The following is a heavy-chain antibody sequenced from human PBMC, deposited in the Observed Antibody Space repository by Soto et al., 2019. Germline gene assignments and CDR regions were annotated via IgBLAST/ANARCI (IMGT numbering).Heavy chain of an antibody. CDR1: GGSISSSSYY. D-gene: IGHD1-7*01. Sequence: SETLSLTCTVSGGSISSSSYYWGWIRQPPGKGLEWIGSIYYSGSTYYNPSLKSRVTISVDTSKNQFSLKLSSVTAADTAVYYCASNWNYRGYNWFDPWGQGTLVTVSS. V-gene: IGHV4-39*01. CDR2: IYYSGST. J-gene: IGHJ5*02. CDR3: ASNWNYRGYNWFDP.